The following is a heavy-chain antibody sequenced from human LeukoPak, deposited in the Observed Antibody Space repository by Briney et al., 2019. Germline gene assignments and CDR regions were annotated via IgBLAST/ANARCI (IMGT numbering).Heavy chain of an antibody. Sequence: GESLKISCQGSGYSFASYWIGWVRQMPGKGLEWMGTIYPRDSDTRYSPSFQGQVTMSVDKSINTAYLQWSSLKASDTAMYYCAKVVAGIRCFGFWGQGTLVTVSS. CDR1: GYSFASYW. J-gene: IGHJ4*02. CDR3: AKVVAGIRCFGF. D-gene: IGHD6-19*01. V-gene: IGHV5-51*01. CDR2: IYPRDSDT.